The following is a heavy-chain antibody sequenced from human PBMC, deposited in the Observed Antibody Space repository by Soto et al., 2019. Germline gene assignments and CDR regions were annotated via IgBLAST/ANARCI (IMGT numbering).Heavy chain of an antibody. D-gene: IGHD1-1*01. CDR3: ARGRYGDY. Sequence: QVHLVQSGAEVKKPGASVKVSCKGSGYAFTTYGITWVRQAPGQGLEWMGWISAHNGNTNNAQKIQGRVTVTRDTSTSTAYMELRSLRSDDTAVYYGARGRYGDYWGQGALVTVSS. V-gene: IGHV1-18*01. J-gene: IGHJ4*02. CDR1: GYAFTTYG. CDR2: ISAHNGNT.